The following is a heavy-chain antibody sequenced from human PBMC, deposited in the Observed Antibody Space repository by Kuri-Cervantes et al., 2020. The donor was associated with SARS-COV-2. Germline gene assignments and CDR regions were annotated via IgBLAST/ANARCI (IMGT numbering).Heavy chain of an antibody. D-gene: IGHD3-3*01. J-gene: IGHJ3*02. CDR2: ISGSGGST. Sequence: GGSLRLSCAASGFTFSSYAMSWVRLAPGKGLEWVSAISGSGGSTYYADSVKGRFTISRDNSKNTLYLQMNSLRAEDTAVYYCAKDGSITIFGVIPPDDAFDIWGQGTMVTVSS. CDR1: GFTFSSYA. V-gene: IGHV3-23*01. CDR3: AKDGSITIFGVIPPDDAFDI.